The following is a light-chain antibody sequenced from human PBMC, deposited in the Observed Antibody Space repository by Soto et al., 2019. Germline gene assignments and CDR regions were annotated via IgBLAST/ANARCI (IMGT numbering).Light chain of an antibody. CDR2: GTS. V-gene: IGKV3-20*01. Sequence: EIVLTQSPGTLSLSLGERATLSCRASQSVSTKYVAWYQQKPGQAPSLLIYGTSNRAADVPDRFSGTGSGTDFSLTISRLEPEDVAVYYCQHYGSSPPDTFGQGTKLEI. CDR1: QSVSTKY. J-gene: IGKJ2*01. CDR3: QHYGSSPPDT.